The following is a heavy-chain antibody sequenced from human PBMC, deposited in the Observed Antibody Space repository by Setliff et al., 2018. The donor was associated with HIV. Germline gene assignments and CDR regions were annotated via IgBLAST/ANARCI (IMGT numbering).Heavy chain of an antibody. CDR3: ARGGYSYGFGRHRAYFQY. J-gene: IGHJ1*01. V-gene: IGHV4-34*01. Sequence: SETLSLTCAVYGGSFSAYYWSWIRQTPGKGLEWIGEINHSGGTNYNPSLKCRVTMSVDTSKNQFSLKLSSVTAADTAVFYCARGGYSYGFGRHRAYFQYWGQGTQVTVSS. D-gene: IGHD5-18*01. CDR1: GGSFSAYY. CDR2: INHSGGT.